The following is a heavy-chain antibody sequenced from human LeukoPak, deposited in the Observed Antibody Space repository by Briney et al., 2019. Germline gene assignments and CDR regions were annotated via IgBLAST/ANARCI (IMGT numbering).Heavy chain of an antibody. CDR3: ARGRGDGSGRRNYFDY. CDR2: ISYDGSNK. Sequence: GGSLRLSCAASGFTFSSYAMHWVRQAPGKGLEWVAVISYDGSNKYYADSVKGRFTISRDNSKNTLYLQMNSLRAEDTAVYYCARGRGDGSGRRNYFDYWGQGTLVTVSS. CDR1: GFTFSSYA. J-gene: IGHJ4*02. V-gene: IGHV3-30-3*01. D-gene: IGHD3-10*01.